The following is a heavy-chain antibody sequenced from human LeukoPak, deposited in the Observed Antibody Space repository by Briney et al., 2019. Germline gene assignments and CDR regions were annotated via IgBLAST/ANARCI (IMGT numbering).Heavy chain of an antibody. D-gene: IGHD3-22*01. CDR2: IYSRGSG. Sequence: SETLSLTCTVSGGSISGYYWSWIRQPPGKGLEFIGYIYSRGSGNYNPSLKSRVSISVDTSKNQFSLMLKSVTAADTAVYYCTRVGYYDSSGYPTFDYWGQGTLVTVSS. CDR3: TRVGYYDSSGYPTFDY. CDR1: GGSISGYY. V-gene: IGHV4-59*08. J-gene: IGHJ4*02.